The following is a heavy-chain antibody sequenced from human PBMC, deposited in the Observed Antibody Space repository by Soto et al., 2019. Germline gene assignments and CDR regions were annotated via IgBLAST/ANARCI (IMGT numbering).Heavy chain of an antibody. CDR3: ARANYDMGSDYYYYYMDV. D-gene: IGHD3-9*01. CDR1: GGSFSGYY. V-gene: IGHV4-34*01. J-gene: IGHJ6*03. CDR2: INHSGST. Sequence: ETLSLTCAVYGGSFSGYYWSWIRQPPGKGLEWIGEINHSGSTNYNPSLKSRVTISVDKSKNQFSLKLSSVTAADTAVYYCARANYDMGSDYYYYYMDVWGKGTTVTVSS.